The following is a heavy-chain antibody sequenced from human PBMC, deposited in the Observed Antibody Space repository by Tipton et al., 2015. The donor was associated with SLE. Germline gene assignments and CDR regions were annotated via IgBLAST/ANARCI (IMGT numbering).Heavy chain of an antibody. Sequence: TLSLTCTVSGGSISSGSYYWSWIRQPAGKGLEWIGEIYHSGSTNYNASLKSRVTISSDTPKNQFSLKLSSVTAADTAVYYCARDEVGAGAFDIWGQGTMVTVSS. V-gene: IGHV4-61*10. CDR1: GGSISSGSYY. J-gene: IGHJ3*02. CDR2: IYHSGST. CDR3: ARDEVGAGAFDI. D-gene: IGHD1-26*01.